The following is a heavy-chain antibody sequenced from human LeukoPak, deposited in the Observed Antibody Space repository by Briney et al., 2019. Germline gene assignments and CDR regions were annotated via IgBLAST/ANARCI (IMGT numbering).Heavy chain of an antibody. CDR1: GGSISSYY. CDR3: ARCVLGYCYGLHIDY. D-gene: IGHD5-18*01. Sequence: PSETLSLTCNVSGGSISSYYWSWIRQPPGKGLEWIGYIHYRGSTNYNPSLKSRVTISVDTSKNQFSLKLSSLIAADTAVYYCARCVLGYCYGLHIDYWGQGTLVTVSS. J-gene: IGHJ4*02. V-gene: IGHV4-59*01. CDR2: IHYRGST.